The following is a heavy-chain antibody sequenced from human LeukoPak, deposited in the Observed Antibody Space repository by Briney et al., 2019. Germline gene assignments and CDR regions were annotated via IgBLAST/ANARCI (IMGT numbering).Heavy chain of an antibody. CDR2: INHSGST. D-gene: IGHD6-19*01. J-gene: IGHJ5*02. V-gene: IGHV4-34*01. CDR1: GFTLCSYA. Sequence: GALRLSCAAPGFTLCSYAMRWGRPPPREGLGWGGEINHSGSTNYNPSLKSRVTISVDTSKNQFSLKLSSVIAADTAVYYCARVVAVAGNNWFDPWGQGTLVTVSS. CDR3: ARVVAVAGNNWFDP.